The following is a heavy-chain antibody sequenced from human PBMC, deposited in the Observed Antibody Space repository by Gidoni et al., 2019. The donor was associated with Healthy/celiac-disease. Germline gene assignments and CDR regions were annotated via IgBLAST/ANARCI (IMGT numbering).Heavy chain of an antibody. CDR1: GFTFSSYG. J-gene: IGHJ4*02. D-gene: IGHD3-3*01. V-gene: IGHV3-30*03. CDR3: ATRLLEWLPQNEYYFDY. CDR2: ISYDGSNK. Sequence: QVQLVESGGGVVQPGRSLRLSCAASGFTFSSYGMHWVRQAPGKGLEWVAVISYDGSNKYYADAVKGRFTISRDNSKNTLYLQMNSLRAEDTAVYYCATRLLEWLPQNEYYFDYWGQGTLVTVSS.